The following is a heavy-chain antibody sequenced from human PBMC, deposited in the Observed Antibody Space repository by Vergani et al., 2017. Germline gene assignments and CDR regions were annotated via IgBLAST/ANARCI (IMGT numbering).Heavy chain of an antibody. D-gene: IGHD3-9*01. V-gene: IGHV1-69*01. Sequence: QVQLVQSGAEVKKPGSSVKVSCKASGGTFSSYAISWVRQAPGQGREWMGGIIPIFGTANYAQKFQGRVTSTADESTSTAYMELSSLRSEDPAVYYCARVGTISMTTRTRYYYMDVWGKGTTVTVSS. CDR3: ARVGTISMTTRTRYYYMDV. CDR1: GGTFSSYA. J-gene: IGHJ6*03. CDR2: IIPIFGTA.